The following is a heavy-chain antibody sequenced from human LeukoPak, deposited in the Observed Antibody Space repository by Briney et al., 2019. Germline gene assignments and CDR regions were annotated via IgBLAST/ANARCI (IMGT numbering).Heavy chain of an antibody. CDR1: GFTFSSYE. J-gene: IGHJ4*02. V-gene: IGHV3-48*03. Sequence: PGGSLRLSXAASGFTFSSYEMNWVRQAPGKGLEWVSYISSSGSTIYYADSVKGRFTISRDNAKNSLYLQMNSLRAEDTAVYYCARDAKDKNSYGFSDYWGQGTLVTVSS. CDR2: ISSSGSTI. D-gene: IGHD5-18*01. CDR3: ARDAKDKNSYGFSDY.